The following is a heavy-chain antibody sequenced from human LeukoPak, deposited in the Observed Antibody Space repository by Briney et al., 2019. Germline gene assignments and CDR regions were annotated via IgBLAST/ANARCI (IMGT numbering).Heavy chain of an antibody. CDR3: AHGSGSYSRWDY. J-gene: IGHJ4*02. V-gene: IGHV3-23*01. CDR1: GFTFSSYA. Sequence: PGGSLRLSCAASGFTFSSYAMSWVRQAPGKGLEWVSAISGSGGSTYYADSVKGRFTISRDNSKNTLYLQMNSLRAEDTAVYYCAHGSGSYSRWDYWGQGTLVTVSS. D-gene: IGHD3-10*01. CDR2: ISGSGGST.